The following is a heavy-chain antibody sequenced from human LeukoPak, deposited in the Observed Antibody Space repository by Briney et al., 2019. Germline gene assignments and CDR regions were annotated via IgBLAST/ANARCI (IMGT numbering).Heavy chain of an antibody. CDR3: ARGRRGYSSSWYPYYFDY. D-gene: IGHD6-13*01. V-gene: IGHV4-34*01. CDR2: INHSGST. CDR1: GGSFSGYY. Sequence: SETLSLTCAVYGGSFSGYYWSWIRQPPGKGLEWIGEINHSGSTNYNPSLKSRVAISVDTSKNQFSLKLSSVTAADTAVYYRARGRRGYSSSWYPYYFDYWGQGTLVTVSS. J-gene: IGHJ4*02.